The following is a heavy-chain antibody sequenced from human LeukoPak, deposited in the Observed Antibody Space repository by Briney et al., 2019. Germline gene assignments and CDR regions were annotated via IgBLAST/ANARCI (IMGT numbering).Heavy chain of an antibody. Sequence: PGGSLRLSCAASGFTFSSNYMSWVRQAPGKGLEWVSVIYSGGSTYYSDSVKGRFTISRDNSKNTLYLQMNSLRAEDTAVYYCARDQGYQLLTGDYYYYGMDVWGQGTTVTVSS. V-gene: IGHV3-53*01. CDR2: IYSGGST. CDR3: ARDQGYQLLTGDYYYYGMDV. CDR1: GFTFSSNY. J-gene: IGHJ6*02. D-gene: IGHD2-2*01.